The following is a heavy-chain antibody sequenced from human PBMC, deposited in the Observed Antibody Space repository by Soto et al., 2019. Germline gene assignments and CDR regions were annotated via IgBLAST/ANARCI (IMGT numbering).Heavy chain of an antibody. Sequence: QVQLLQSGAEVQKPGSSVKVSCKVSGGAFTNYALNWVRHGPGQGLEWLGGIIPLHNTSNYSLKFLGRVTVNADISSTTVYMELNSLTSDDTATYYCASWSNWNALYYCGLDVWGQGTTVTVSS. CDR2: IIPLHNTS. D-gene: IGHD1-20*01. CDR3: ASWSNWNALYYCGLDV. J-gene: IGHJ6*02. V-gene: IGHV1-69*06. CDR1: GGAFTNYA.